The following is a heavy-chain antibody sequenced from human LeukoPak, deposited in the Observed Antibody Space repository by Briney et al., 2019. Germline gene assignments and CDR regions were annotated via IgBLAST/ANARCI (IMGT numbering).Heavy chain of an antibody. Sequence: SETESLTCTVSGGSMSNYFWSWTRQPPGKGLEWIGYMSSSGSPNYNPSLKSRVTQSVDTSNNQFSLKLISVTAADTAVYYCARRGPNSGSYSHFDLWGRGT. D-gene: IGHD1-26*01. J-gene: IGHJ2*01. V-gene: IGHV4-59*01. CDR2: MSSSGSP. CDR1: GGSMSNYF. CDR3: ARRGPNSGSYSHFDL.